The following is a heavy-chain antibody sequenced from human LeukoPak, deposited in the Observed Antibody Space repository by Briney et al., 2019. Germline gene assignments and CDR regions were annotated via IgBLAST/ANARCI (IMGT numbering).Heavy chain of an antibody. CDR1: GGSISSGGYY. D-gene: IGHD3-3*01. CDR3: ARHKELKTRFLESLFDY. Sequence: PSQTLSLTCTVSGGSISSGGYYWSWIRQHPGKGLEWIGYIYYSGSTYYNPSLKSRVTISVDTSKNQFSLKLSSVTAADTAVYYCARHKELKTRFLESLFDYWGQGTLVTVSS. CDR2: IYYSGST. V-gene: IGHV4-31*03. J-gene: IGHJ4*02.